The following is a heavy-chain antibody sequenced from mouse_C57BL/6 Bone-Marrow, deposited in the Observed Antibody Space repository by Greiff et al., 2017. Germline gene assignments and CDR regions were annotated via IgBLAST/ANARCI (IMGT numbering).Heavy chain of an antibody. CDR3: TRDDGYYFWWYFDV. J-gene: IGHJ1*03. CDR2: IDPETGGT. V-gene: IGHV1-15*01. Sequence: VKLMESGAELVRPGASVTLSCKASGYTFTDYEMHWGKQTPVHGLEWIGAIDPETGGTAYNQKVKGKAILTADKSSSTAYMELRSLTSEDSAVYYCTRDDGYYFWWYFDVWGTGTTVTVSS. D-gene: IGHD2-3*01. CDR1: GYTFTDYE.